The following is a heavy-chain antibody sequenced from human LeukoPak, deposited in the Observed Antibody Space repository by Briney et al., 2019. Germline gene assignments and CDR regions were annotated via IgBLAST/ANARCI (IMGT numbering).Heavy chain of an antibody. J-gene: IGHJ2*01. CDR2: MYYSGST. V-gene: IGHV4-61*01. Sequence: SETLSLTCNVSGGSVSRSNYYWIWIRQPPGKGLEWIGYMYYSGSTYYNPSLKSRVTISIDTSKNQFSLKLSSVTAADTAVYYCASEYRSDSYFDLWGRGTLVTVSS. CDR1: GGSVSRSNYY. D-gene: IGHD6-19*01. CDR3: ASEYRSDSYFDL.